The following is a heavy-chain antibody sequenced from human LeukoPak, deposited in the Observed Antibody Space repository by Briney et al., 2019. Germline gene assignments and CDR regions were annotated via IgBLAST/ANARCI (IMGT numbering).Heavy chain of an antibody. CDR1: GYSFTSYW. D-gene: IGHD5-18*01. J-gene: IGHJ3*02. V-gene: IGHV5-51*01. CDR2: IYPGDSDT. CDR3: ARVPQDTAMVAAFDI. Sequence: GESLKISCKGSGYSFTSYWIGWVRQMPGKGLEWMGIIYPGDSDTRYSPSFQGQVTISADKSISTAYLQWSSLKASDTAMYYCARVPQDTAMVAAFDIWGQGTMVTVSS.